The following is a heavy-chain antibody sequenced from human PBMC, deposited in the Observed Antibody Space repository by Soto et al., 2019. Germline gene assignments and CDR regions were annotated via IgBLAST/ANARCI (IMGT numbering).Heavy chain of an antibody. CDR3: ARLRYSSSPYYYYGMDV. D-gene: IGHD6-6*01. CDR2: ISAYNGNT. V-gene: IGHV1-18*01. J-gene: IGHJ6*02. CDR1: GYTFTSYG. Sequence: ASVKVSCKASGYTFTSYGISWVRQAPGQGLEWMGWISAYNGNTNYAQKLQGRVTMTTDTSTSTAYMELRSLRSDDTAVYYCARLRYSSSPYYYYGMDVWGQGTTVTVSS.